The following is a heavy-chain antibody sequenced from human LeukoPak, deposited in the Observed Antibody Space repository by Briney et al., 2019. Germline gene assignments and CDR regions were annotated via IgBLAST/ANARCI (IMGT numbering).Heavy chain of an antibody. CDR3: AADDDIVATIGYYYFDY. CDR2: IVVGSGNT. J-gene: IGHJ4*02. D-gene: IGHD5-12*01. CDR1: GFTFTSSA. Sequence: SVKVSCKASGFTFTSSAVQWVRQARGQRLEWIGWIVVGSGNTNYAQKFQERVTITRDMSTSTAYMELSSLRSEDTAVYYCAADDDIVATIGYYYFDYWGQGTLVTVSS. V-gene: IGHV1-58*01.